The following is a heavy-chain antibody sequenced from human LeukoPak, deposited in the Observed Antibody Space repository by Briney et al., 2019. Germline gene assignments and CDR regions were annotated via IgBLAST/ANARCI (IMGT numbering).Heavy chain of an antibody. CDR3: ASTTIFDWFDP. CDR2: INPNSGGT. J-gene: IGHJ5*02. CDR1: GYTFTSYA. V-gene: IGHV1-2*02. D-gene: IGHD3-3*01. Sequence: ASVKVSCKASGYTFTSYAMNWVRQAPGQGLEWMGWINPNSGGTNYAQKFQGRVTMTRDTSISTAYMELSRLRSDDTAVYYCASTTIFDWFDPWGQGTLVTVSS.